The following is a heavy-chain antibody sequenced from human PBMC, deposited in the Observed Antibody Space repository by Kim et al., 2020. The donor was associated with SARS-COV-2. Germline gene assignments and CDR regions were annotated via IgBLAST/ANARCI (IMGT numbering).Heavy chain of an antibody. Sequence: GGSLRLSCAASGFTFSSYEMNWVRLAPGKGLEWISYISSRGMTISYADSVKGRFTISRDNAKNSLYLQMNSLRVEDMGVYYCATDGPAHLRFDPWGQGTLVTVSS. CDR3: ATDGPAHLRFDP. CDR2: ISSRGMTI. J-gene: IGHJ5*02. V-gene: IGHV3-48*03. CDR1: GFTFSSYE.